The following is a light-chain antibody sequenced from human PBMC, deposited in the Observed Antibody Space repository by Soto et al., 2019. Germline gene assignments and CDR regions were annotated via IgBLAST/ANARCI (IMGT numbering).Light chain of an antibody. CDR2: DVS. CDR1: SSDVGGYNY. Sequence: QSALTQPASVSGSPGQSITISCTGTSSDVGGYNYVSWYQQHPGKAPKLMIYDVSNRPSGVSNRVSGSKSGNTASLKISGLQAEDEADYYCSSYTSSSTRVFGTGTKVTVL. V-gene: IGLV2-14*03. J-gene: IGLJ1*01. CDR3: SSYTSSSTRV.